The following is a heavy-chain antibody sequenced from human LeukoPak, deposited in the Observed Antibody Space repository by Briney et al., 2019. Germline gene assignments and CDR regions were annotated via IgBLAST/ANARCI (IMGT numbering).Heavy chain of an antibody. CDR3: ARASGYYDFWSGYYYYGMDV. CDR1: GYTFTGYY. D-gene: IGHD3-3*01. CDR2: INPNSGGT. V-gene: IGHV1-2*02. J-gene: IGHJ6*02. Sequence: ASVKVSCKASGYTFTGYYMHWVRQAPGQGLEWMGWINPNSGGTNYAQKFQGRVTMTRDTSISTAYMELSSLRSEDTAVYYCARASGYYDFWSGYYYYGMDVWGQGTTVTVSS.